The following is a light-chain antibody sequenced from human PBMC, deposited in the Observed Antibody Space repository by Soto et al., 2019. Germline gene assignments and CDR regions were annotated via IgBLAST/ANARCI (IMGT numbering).Light chain of an antibody. Sequence: DVQMTQSPSTLPASVGDRVTITCRASQSISNCLAWYQQKPGTAPKVLTYHASNLQSGVPSRLSGSGTETEFTLTISSLQPDDFATYFRQQYNRYSFGQGTKVEIK. CDR1: QSISNC. J-gene: IGKJ1*01. CDR2: HAS. V-gene: IGKV1-5*01. CDR3: QQYNRYS.